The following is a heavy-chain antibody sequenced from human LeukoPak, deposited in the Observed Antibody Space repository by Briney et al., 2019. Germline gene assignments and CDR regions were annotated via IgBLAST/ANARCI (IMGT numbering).Heavy chain of an antibody. CDR2: IYYSGST. V-gene: IGHV4-59*08. CDR3: ARAVTYYYDSSGYYSFDY. J-gene: IGHJ4*02. CDR1: GGSISSYY. D-gene: IGHD3-22*01. Sequence: KPSETLSLTCTVSGGSISSYYWSWIRQPPGKGLEWIGYIYYSGSTNYNPSLKSRVTISVDTSKNQFSLKLSSVTAADTAVYYCARAVTYYYDSSGYYSFDYWGQGTLVTVSS.